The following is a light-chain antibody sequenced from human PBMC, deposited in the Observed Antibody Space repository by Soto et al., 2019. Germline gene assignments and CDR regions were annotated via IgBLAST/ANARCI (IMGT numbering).Light chain of an antibody. V-gene: IGKV3-15*01. J-gene: IGKJ1*01. Sequence: EIVMTQSPATLSVSPGERATLSCWASQSVSSKLAWYQQKPGQAPRVLIYSASTRATGIPARFSGSGFGTEFTLTISSLQCEDFAVYYCQHYNDWPPTWTFGQGTRVEVK. CDR3: QHYNDWPPTWT. CDR2: SAS. CDR1: QSVSSK.